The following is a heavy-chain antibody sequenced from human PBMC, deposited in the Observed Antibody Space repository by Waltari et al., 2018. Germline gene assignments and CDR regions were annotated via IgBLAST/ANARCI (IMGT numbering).Heavy chain of an antibody. D-gene: IGHD3-22*01. CDR1: GAPFSSYP. Sequence: QVQLVQSGAKVKKPGSSVRVSCTASGAPFSSYPSGWFRQPPGQGLEWMGGIIPIFGTANYAQKFQGRVTITADESTSTAYMELSSLRSEDTAVYYCARVPSYYYDSSGPWGYWGQGTLVTVSS. V-gene: IGHV1-69*01. J-gene: IGHJ4*02. CDR2: IIPIFGTA. CDR3: ARVPSYYYDSSGPWGY.